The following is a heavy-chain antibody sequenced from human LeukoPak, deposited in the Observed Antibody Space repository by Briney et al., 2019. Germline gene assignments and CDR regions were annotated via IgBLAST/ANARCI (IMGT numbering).Heavy chain of an antibody. J-gene: IGHJ4*02. CDR3: ARESLGGYYIFDY. D-gene: IGHD3-22*01. V-gene: IGHV1-69*04. CDR1: GGTFSSYA. CDR2: IIPILGIA. Sequence: ASVKVSCKASGGTFSSYAISWVRQAPGQGLEWMGRIIPILGIANYAQEFQGRVTISADKSTSTAYMELSSLKSEDTAVYYCARESLGGYYIFDYWGQGTPVTVSS.